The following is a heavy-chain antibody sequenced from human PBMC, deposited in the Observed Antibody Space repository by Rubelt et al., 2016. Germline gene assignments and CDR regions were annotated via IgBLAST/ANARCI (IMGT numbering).Heavy chain of an antibody. CDR2: INPNSGGT. Sequence: QVQLVQSGAKVKKPGASVKVSCKASGYTFTGYYMHWVRQAPGQGLEWMGWINPNSGGTNYAQKLQGMVTMARGTSISAAYMGRSRLRSDDTAVYYCARFAIGGHSSGYLFDYWGQGTLVTVSS. CDR1: GYTFTGYY. CDR3: ARFAIGGHSSGYLFDY. D-gene: IGHD3-22*01. V-gene: IGHV1-2*02. J-gene: IGHJ4*02.